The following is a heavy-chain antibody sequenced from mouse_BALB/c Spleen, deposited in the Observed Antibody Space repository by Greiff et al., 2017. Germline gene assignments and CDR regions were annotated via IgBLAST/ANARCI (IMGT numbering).Heavy chain of an antibody. CDR1: GFTFSSYG. CDR3: ARSQFITTGYAMDY. Sequence: EVMLVESGGDLVKPGGSLKLSCAASGFTFSSYGMSWVRQTPDKRLEWVATISSGGSYTYYPDSVKGRFTISRDNAKNTLYLQMSSLKSEDTAMYYSARSQFITTGYAMDYWGQGTSVTVSS. V-gene: IGHV5-6*02. J-gene: IGHJ4*01. CDR2: ISSGGSYT. D-gene: IGHD1-2*01.